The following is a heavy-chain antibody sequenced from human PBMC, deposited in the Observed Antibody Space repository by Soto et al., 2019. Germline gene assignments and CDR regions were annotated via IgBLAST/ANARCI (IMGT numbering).Heavy chain of an antibody. CDR3: ARAYSSDGSCYSGFDY. CDR1: GGSISSSNW. V-gene: IGHV4-4*02. J-gene: IGHJ4*02. Sequence: QVQLQESGPGLVKPSGTLSLTGAVSGGSISSSNWWSLVRQPPGKGLEWIGEIYHSGSTNYNPSLHSRVTIEVDKSTNQFALRLSSVTAADTAVYYCARAYSSDGSCYSGFDYCGQGTLVTVSS. CDR2: IYHSGST. D-gene: IGHD2-15*01.